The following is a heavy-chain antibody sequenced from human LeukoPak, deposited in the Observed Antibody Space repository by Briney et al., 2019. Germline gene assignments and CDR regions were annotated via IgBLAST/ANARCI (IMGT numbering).Heavy chain of an antibody. J-gene: IGHJ4*02. CDR2: INPSGGST. CDR3: ARLPLGGLVDY. CDR1: GYTFTSYY. D-gene: IGHD3-16*01. Sequence: VSVKVSCKASGYTFTSYYMHWVRQAPGQGLEWMGIINPSGGSTSYAQKFQGRVTMTRDMSTSTVYMELSSLRSEDTAVYYCARLPLGGLVDYWGQGTLVTVSS. V-gene: IGHV1-46*01.